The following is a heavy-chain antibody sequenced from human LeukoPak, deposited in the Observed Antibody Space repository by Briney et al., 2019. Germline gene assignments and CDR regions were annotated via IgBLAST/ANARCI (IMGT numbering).Heavy chain of an antibody. CDR2: INHSGST. V-gene: IGHV4-34*01. CDR3: ARDTASYSDY. D-gene: IGHD4-11*01. CDR1: GGPFSGYY. Sequence: KPSETLSLSCAVYGGPFSGYYWSWIRQPPGKGLEWIGEINHSGSTNYNPSLKSRVTISVDTSKNQFSLKLSSVTAADTAVYYCARDTASYSDYWGQGTLVTVSS. J-gene: IGHJ4*02.